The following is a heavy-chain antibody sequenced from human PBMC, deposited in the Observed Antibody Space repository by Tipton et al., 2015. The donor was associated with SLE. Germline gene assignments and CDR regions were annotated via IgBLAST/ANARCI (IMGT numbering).Heavy chain of an antibody. Sequence: LRLSCNVSGGSISSDYWSWIRQPPGKGLEWIGDLYSGGSPNYNPSLKSRVTMSVDTSKNHFSLKVNSVTAADTAVYYCARGAAAGYYYYYYMDVWGKGTTVTVSS. J-gene: IGHJ6*03. CDR3: ARGAAAGYYYYYYMDV. CDR2: LYSGGSP. CDR1: GGSISSDY. D-gene: IGHD6-13*01. V-gene: IGHV4-59*01.